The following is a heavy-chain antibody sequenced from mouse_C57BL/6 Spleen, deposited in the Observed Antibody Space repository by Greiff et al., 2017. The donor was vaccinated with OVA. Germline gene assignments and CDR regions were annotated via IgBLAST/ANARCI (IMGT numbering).Heavy chain of an antibody. CDR1: GFTFSSYA. CDR3: TSYTTGFAY. CDR2: ISSGGDYI. Sequence: EVKLMESGEGLVKPGGSLKLSCAASGFTFSSYAMSWVRQTPEKRLEWVAYISSGGDYIYYADTVKGRFTISRDNARNTLYLQMSSLKSEDTAMYYCTSYTTGFAYWGQGTLVTVSA. D-gene: IGHD2-12*01. J-gene: IGHJ3*01. V-gene: IGHV5-9-1*02.